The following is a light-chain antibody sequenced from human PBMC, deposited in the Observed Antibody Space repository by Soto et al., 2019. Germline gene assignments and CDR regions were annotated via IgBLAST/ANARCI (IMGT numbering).Light chain of an antibody. V-gene: IGKV3-20*01. CDR3: QQYGSSGT. CDR2: GAS. Sequence: EIVFTHSPGTLSLSPGERSTLSCRASQSVSNNYLAWYQQKPGQAPRLLIYGASNRATGIPDRFSGSGSGTDFTLTISRLEPEDFAVYYCQQYGSSGTFGQGTKVDIK. J-gene: IGKJ1*01. CDR1: QSVSNNY.